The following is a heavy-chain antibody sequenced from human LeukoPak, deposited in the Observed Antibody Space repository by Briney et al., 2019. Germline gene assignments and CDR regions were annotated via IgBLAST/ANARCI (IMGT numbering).Heavy chain of an antibody. J-gene: IGHJ4*02. V-gene: IGHV1-46*01. CDR1: GYTFTSYY. CDR2: INPSGGNT. Sequence: ASVKVSCKASGYTFTSYYMHWVRQAPGQGHEWMGIINPSGGNTSYAQKFQGRVTMTRDTSTSTVYMELSSLRSEDTAVYYCARDVSDCSGGSCYSYFDYWGQGTLVTVSS. CDR3: ARDVSDCSGGSCYSYFDY. D-gene: IGHD2-15*01.